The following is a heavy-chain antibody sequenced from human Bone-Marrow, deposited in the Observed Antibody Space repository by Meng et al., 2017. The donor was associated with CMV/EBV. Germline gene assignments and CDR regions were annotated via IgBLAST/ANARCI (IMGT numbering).Heavy chain of an antibody. V-gene: IGHV1-69*12. CDR3: ATGRDYDLTLFEY. D-gene: IGHD4-17*01. Sequence: VQLVQSGAEVKKPXXXXXVXCKASGGTFSSYAISWVRQAPGQGLEWMGGIIPIFGTANYAQKFQGRVTITADESTSTAYMELSSLRSEDTAVYYCATGRDYDLTLFEYWGQGTLVTVSS. J-gene: IGHJ4*02. CDR2: IIPIFGTA. CDR1: GGTFSSYA.